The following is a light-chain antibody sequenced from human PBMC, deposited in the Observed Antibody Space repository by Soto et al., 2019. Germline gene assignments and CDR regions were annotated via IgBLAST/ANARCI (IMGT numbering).Light chain of an antibody. CDR3: QQYNNWPLT. CDR1: QSVSGN. Sequence: EIVMTQSPATLSVSPGERATLSCRASQSVSGNLAWYQQKPGQAPRLLIYGASTRATGIPARFSGSGSGTDFTLTISGLQSEDFAVYYCQQYNNWPLTFGQGTRLEIK. J-gene: IGKJ5*01. CDR2: GAS. V-gene: IGKV3-15*01.